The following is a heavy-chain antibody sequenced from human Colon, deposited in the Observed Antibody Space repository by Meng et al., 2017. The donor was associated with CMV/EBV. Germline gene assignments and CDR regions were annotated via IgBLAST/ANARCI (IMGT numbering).Heavy chain of an antibody. CDR1: GFTFGDYA. V-gene: IGHV3-49*04. CDR3: SADYYGSGSYIAY. Sequence: GESLKISCAGSGFTFGDYAMSWVRQAPRKGLEWVGFIRSKAYGGTTEYAASVKGRFTISRDDSKSIAYLQMNSLKTEDTAVYYCSADYYGSGSYIAYWGQGTLVTVSS. D-gene: IGHD3-10*01. CDR2: IRSKAYGGTT. J-gene: IGHJ4*02.